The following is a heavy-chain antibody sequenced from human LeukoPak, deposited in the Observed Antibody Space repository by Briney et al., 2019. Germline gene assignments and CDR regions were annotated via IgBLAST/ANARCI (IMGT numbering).Heavy chain of an antibody. V-gene: IGHV1-18*01. CDR1: GYTFTSYG. D-gene: IGHD1-26*01. Sequence: ASVQVSCKASGYTFTSYGISWVRPAPGQGLEWMGWISAYNGHTNYAQKLQGRVTMTTDTSTSTAYMELRSLRSDDTAVYYCARGGRWELPRPYAFDIWGQGTMVTVSS. CDR3: ARGGRWELPRPYAFDI. CDR2: ISAYNGHT. J-gene: IGHJ3*02.